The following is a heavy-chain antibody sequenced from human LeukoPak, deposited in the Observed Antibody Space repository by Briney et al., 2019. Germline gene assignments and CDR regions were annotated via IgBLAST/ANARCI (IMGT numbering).Heavy chain of an antibody. CDR3: AREMAPDGDY. D-gene: IGHD5-24*01. CDR1: GGSFSGYY. J-gene: IGHJ4*02. Sequence: PSDTLSLTCAVYGGSFSGYYWSWLRQPPGKGLEWMGEINHSGSTNYNPSLKRRVTISVETSKTQFSLRVCSVTAADTAVYYCAREMAPDGDYWGQGTLVTVSS. CDR2: INHSGST. V-gene: IGHV4-34*01.